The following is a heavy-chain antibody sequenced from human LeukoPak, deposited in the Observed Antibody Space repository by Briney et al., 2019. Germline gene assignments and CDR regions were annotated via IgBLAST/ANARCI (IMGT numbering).Heavy chain of an antibody. J-gene: IGHJ4*02. CDR2: IYYTGST. V-gene: IGHV4-39*07. Sequence: PSETLSLTCTVSGGSISNNSYYWGWIRQPPGRGLEWIGSIYYTGSTYYNPSLKSRVTISVDTSKSQFSLKLSSVTAADTAVYYCTTVDRGDRLGSWGQGTLVTVSS. CDR3: TTVDRGDRLGS. D-gene: IGHD2-21*02. CDR1: GGSISNNSYY.